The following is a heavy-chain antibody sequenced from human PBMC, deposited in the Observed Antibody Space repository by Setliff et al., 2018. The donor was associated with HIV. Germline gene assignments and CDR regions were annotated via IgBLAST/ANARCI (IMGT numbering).Heavy chain of an antibody. CDR1: GGSIDSGNYD. V-gene: IGHV4-61*02. D-gene: IGHD5-12*01. CDR3: VRSGCNGNICYDSRGWLDS. Sequence: SETLSLTCTVSGGSIDSGNYDWNWVRQPGGKGLEWIGRIYTRGSTKYSPTYESRVTMSLDTSKNQFSLNLRSVTAADTALYYCVRSGCNGNICYDSRGWLDSWGQGTQVTVSS. J-gene: IGHJ5*01. CDR2: IYTRGST.